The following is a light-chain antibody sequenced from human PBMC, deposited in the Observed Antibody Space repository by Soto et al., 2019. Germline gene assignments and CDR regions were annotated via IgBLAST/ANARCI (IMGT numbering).Light chain of an antibody. J-gene: IGKJ4*01. Sequence: AIQLTQSPSSLSASVGDRVTITCRASQDISSSLAWYQQKAGKDPKLLIYGASILQSGVPSGFSGSGFGTDFTLTISSLRAEDFAIYFCQQTKSNPSTFGGGTKVDSK. CDR3: QQTKSNPST. CDR1: QDISSS. CDR2: GAS. V-gene: IGKV1-13*02.